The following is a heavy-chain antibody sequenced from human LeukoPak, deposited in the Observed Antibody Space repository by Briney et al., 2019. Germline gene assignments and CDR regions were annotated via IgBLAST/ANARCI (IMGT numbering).Heavy chain of an antibody. CDR1: GYTFTSYD. V-gene: IGHV1-8*03. J-gene: IGHJ6*03. CDR3: ARGRIAARLVAFRYYYYMDV. D-gene: IGHD6-6*01. Sequence: GASVKVSCKASGYTFTSYDINWVRQATGQALEWMGWMNRNSGNTGYAQKFQGRVTITRNTSISTDYMELSSLRSEDTAVYYCARGRIAARLVAFRYYYYMDVWGKGTTVTVSS. CDR2: MNRNSGNT.